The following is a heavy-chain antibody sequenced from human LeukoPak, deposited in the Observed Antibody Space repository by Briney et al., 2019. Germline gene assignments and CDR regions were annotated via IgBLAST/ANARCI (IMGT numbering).Heavy chain of an antibody. CDR2: IYSSGAT. Sequence: GGSLRLSCAASGVTVSSNYMSWVRPAPGKGLAWVSVIYSSGATFYADSVKGRFTISRDNSKNTLYLQMNSLRAEDTAVYYCARDRDSSSHFGYWGQGTLVTVSS. J-gene: IGHJ4*02. CDR1: GVTVSSNY. D-gene: IGHD6-13*01. V-gene: IGHV3-66*01. CDR3: ARDRDSSSHFGY.